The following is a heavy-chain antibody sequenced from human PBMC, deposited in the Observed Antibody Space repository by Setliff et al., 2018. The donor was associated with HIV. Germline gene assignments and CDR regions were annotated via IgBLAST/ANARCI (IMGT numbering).Heavy chain of an antibody. Sequence: PGGSLRLSCAASGFTFSSYAMSWVRQAPGKGLEWVANIKEDGSEKYYVDSVKGRFTISRDNAQNSVYLQMNSLRAEDTAVYYCARDEATGGVDYWGQGTLVTVSS. D-gene: IGHD3-16*01. V-gene: IGHV3-7*01. CDR3: ARDEATGGVDY. CDR2: IKEDGSEK. J-gene: IGHJ4*02. CDR1: GFTFSSYA.